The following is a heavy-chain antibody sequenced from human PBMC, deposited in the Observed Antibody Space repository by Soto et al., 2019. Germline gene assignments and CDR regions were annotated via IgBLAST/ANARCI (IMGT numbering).Heavy chain of an antibody. CDR2: VYHSGPT. D-gene: IGHD3-10*01. V-gene: IGHV4-59*11. CDR3: ATRPTRPPGMWVGVFDY. CDR1: DGSISSHY. J-gene: IGHJ4*02. Sequence: SETLSLTCTVPDGSISSHYWSWVRQPPGKRPEWIGYVYHSGPTNYNPSLESRVTISLDTSRNQFSLKLNSVTAADTAVYYCATRPTRPPGMWVGVFDYWSQGTLVTVSS.